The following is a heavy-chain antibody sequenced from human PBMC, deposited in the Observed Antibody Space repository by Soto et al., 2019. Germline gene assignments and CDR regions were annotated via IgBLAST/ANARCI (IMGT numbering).Heavy chain of an antibody. V-gene: IGHV3-64*04. D-gene: IGHD1-26*01. CDR3: AKDLLGATPPADFYS. CDR2: VSHNGDTT. J-gene: IGHJ1*01. CDR1: EFSFGSHA. Sequence: GGSLRLSGLASEFSFGSHAMHWVRQAPGEGLEYVSTVSHNGDTTFYADSVQGRFTISRDNSKNTLYLQMNSLRAEDTAVYYCAKDLLGATPPADFYSWGQGNLVPVSA.